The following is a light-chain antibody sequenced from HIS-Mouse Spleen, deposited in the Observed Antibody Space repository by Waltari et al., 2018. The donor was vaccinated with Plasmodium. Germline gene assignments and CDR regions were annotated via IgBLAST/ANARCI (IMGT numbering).Light chain of an antibody. Sequence: DIQLTQSPSFLSASVGASVTLTCRASQGISSYLAWYQQKPGKAPKLLIYAASTLQSGVPSRFSGSGSGTEFTLTISSLQPEDFATYYCQQLNSYPYTFGQGTKLEIK. J-gene: IGKJ2*01. CDR2: AAS. V-gene: IGKV1-9*01. CDR3: QQLNSYPYT. CDR1: QGISSY.